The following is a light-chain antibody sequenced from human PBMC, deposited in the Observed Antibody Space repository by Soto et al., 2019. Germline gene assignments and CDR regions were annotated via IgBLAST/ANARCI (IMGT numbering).Light chain of an antibody. CDR2: EGS. V-gene: IGLV2-23*01. J-gene: IGLJ2*01. CDR1: SSDVGSYNL. Sequence: QSVLTQPASVSGSPGQSITISCTGTSSDVGSYNLVSWYQQHPGKAPKLMIYEGSKRPSGVSNRFSGSKSGNTASLTISGLQAEDEADYYCCSYAGRNVVFGGWTKLTVL. CDR3: CSYAGRNVV.